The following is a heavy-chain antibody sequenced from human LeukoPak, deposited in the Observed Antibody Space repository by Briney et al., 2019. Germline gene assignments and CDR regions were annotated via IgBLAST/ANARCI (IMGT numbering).Heavy chain of an antibody. CDR2: INQDGSEK. CDR3: ARYNWNSAPFDY. J-gene: IGHJ4*02. D-gene: IGHD1-7*01. CDR1: GFTLSSYW. V-gene: IGHV3-7*01. Sequence: GGSLRLSCAASGFTLSSYWMSWVRQAPGKGLEWVANINQDGSEKYYVDSMKGLFTISRDNAKNSLYLQMNSLRAEDTAVYYCARYNWNSAPFDYWGQGTLVTVSS.